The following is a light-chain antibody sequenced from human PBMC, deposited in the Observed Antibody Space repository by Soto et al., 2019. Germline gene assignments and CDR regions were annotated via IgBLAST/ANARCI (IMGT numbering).Light chain of an antibody. V-gene: IGLV2-14*01. J-gene: IGLJ2*01. CDR2: EVS. Sequence: QSALAQPASVSGSPGQSITISCTGTSSDVGGYNSVSWYQQHPGKAPKRLLYEVSNRPSGVSNRFSGSKSGNTASLTISGLQAEDEADYYCSSYTSSSTLYVVFGGGTKLTVL. CDR3: SSYTSSSTLYVV. CDR1: SSDVGGYNS.